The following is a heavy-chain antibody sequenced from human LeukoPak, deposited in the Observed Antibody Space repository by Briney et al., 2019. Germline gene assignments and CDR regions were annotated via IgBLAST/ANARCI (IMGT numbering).Heavy chain of an antibody. CDR3: ARVAYYYDSSGSLGFDY. J-gene: IGHJ4*02. CDR2: INPNSGGT. D-gene: IGHD3-22*01. CDR1: GYTFTGYY. Sequence: AASVKVSCKASGYTFTGYYMHWVRQAPGQGLEWMGWINPNSGGTNYAQKFQGRVTMTRDTSISTAYMELSRLRSDDTAVYYCARVAYYYDSSGSLGFDYWGQGTLVTVSS. V-gene: IGHV1-2*02.